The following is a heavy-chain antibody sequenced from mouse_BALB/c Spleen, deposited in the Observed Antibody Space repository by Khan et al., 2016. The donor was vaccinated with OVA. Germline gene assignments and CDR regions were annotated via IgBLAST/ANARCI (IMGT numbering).Heavy chain of an antibody. CDR1: GFTFSTYG. J-gene: IGHJ3*01. CDR3: ARLAYYYDSEGFAY. V-gene: IGHV5-6*01. Sequence: EVQRVESGGDLVKPGGSLKLSCAASGFTFSTYGMSWVRQTPDKRLEWVATVSTGGGYNYYPDSVKGRFTISRDNAKNTLYLQMSSLTSADTAMFYCARLAYYYDSEGFAYWGQGTLVTVSA. D-gene: IGHD1-1*01. CDR2: VSTGGGYN.